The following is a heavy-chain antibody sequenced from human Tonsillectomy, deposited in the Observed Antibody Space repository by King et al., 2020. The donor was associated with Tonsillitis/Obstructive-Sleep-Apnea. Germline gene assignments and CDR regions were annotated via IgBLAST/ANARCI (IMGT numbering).Heavy chain of an antibody. D-gene: IGHD2-2*02. CDR2: INDSGST. CDR3: ASGRTILPAAIGGVEMDV. CDR1: GGSFSGFY. J-gene: IGHJ6*04. Sequence: VQLQQWGAGLLKPSETLSLTCAVYGGSFSGFYWSWIRQPPGMGLEWIGEINDSGSTNNNPSLKSRVTISVDTSKNQFSLKLSSVTAADTAVYYCASGRTILPAAIGGVEMDVWGKGTTVTVSS. V-gene: IGHV4-34*01.